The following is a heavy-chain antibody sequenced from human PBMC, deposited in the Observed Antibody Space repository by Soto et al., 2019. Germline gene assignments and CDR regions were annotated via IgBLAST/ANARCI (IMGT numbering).Heavy chain of an antibody. J-gene: IGHJ6*02. CDR1: GFTFSSYS. Sequence: GGSLRLSCAASGFTFSSYSMNWVRQAPGKGLEWVSYISSSSSTIYYADSVKGRFTISRDNAKNSLYPQMNSLRDEDTAVYYCARDDVLLWFGELLKGPYYYGMDAWGQGTTVTVS. D-gene: IGHD3-10*01. CDR2: ISSSSSTI. CDR3: ARDDVLLWFGELLKGPYYYGMDA. V-gene: IGHV3-48*02.